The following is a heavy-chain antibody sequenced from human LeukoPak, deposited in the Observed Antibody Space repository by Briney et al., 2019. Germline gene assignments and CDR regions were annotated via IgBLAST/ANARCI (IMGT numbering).Heavy chain of an antibody. V-gene: IGHV3-11*01. Sequence: GSLRLSCAASGFKFSDYYMTWIRQAPGKGLEWVSYISNSSDSIYYADSVEGRFTISRDNAKNSLYLQMNSLRAEDTAVYYCAKGSMVRGFDYWGQGTLVTVSS. D-gene: IGHD3-10*01. CDR2: ISNSSDSI. CDR1: GFKFSDYY. J-gene: IGHJ4*02. CDR3: AKGSMVRGFDY.